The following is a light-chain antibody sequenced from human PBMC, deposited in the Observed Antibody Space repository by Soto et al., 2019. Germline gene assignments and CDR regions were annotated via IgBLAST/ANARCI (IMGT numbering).Light chain of an antibody. CDR3: QQSYSTPYS. J-gene: IGKJ2*01. V-gene: IGKV1-39*01. CDR2: LTS. CDR1: RSIGNY. Sequence: DIQMTQSPSSLSASVGYRVTITCRASRSIGNYLNWYQQKPESAPKLLIYLTSSLQSGVPSRFSGSGSGTAFTLTISSLQPEDFTTYYCQQSYSTPYSFGQGTKLEIK.